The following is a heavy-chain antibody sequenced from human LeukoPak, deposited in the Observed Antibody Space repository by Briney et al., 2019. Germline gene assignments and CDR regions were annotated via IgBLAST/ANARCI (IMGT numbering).Heavy chain of an antibody. D-gene: IGHD5-18*01. CDR3: AHPTDPYSYGSFDY. J-gene: IGHJ4*02. CDR2: IYWNDDK. CDR1: GFSLSTSGVG. Sequence: SGPTLVNPTQTLTLTCTFSGFSLSTSGVGVGWIRQPPGEALEWLALIYWNDDKRYSPSLKSRLTITKDTSKNQVVLTMTNMDPVDTATYYCAHPTDPYSYGSFDYWGQGTLVTVSS. V-gene: IGHV2-5*01.